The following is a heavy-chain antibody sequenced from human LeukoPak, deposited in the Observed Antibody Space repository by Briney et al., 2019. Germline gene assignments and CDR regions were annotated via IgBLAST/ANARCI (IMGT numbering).Heavy chain of an antibody. CDR2: ISSSGSTI. Sequence: GGSLRLSCAASGFTFSSYEMNWVRQAPGKGLEWVSYISSSGSTIYYADSVKGRFTISRDNAKNSLYLQMNSLRAEDTAVYCCARAEYDSIGYWGQGTLVTVSS. V-gene: IGHV3-48*03. D-gene: IGHD3-22*01. CDR3: ARAEYDSIGY. J-gene: IGHJ4*02. CDR1: GFTFSSYE.